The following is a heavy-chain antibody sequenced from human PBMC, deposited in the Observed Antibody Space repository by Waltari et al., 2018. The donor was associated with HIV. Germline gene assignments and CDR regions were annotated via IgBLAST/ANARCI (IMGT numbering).Heavy chain of an antibody. Sequence: QVQLVQSGAEVKKPGASVKVSCTASGYTFTSYGISWVRQAPGQGLEWMGWVSAENGNTNYAQKLQSRVTMTTGTATSTAYMELRSLRSDDTAVYYWARINCTSVSCYASLDYWGQGTLVTVSS. J-gene: IGHJ4*02. CDR3: ARINCTSVSCYASLDY. CDR1: GYTFTSYG. D-gene: IGHD2-2*01. V-gene: IGHV1-18*01. CDR2: VSAENGNT.